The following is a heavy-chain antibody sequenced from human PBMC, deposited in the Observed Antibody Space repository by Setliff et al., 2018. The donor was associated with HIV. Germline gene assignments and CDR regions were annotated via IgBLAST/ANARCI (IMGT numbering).Heavy chain of an antibody. J-gene: IGHJ4*02. D-gene: IGHD6-19*01. Sequence: SETLSLSCTVSGGSISSYYWSWIRQPPGKGLEWIGYIYYNGNTNYNPSLKSRVTISVDTSKNQLSLKLSSVTAADTAVYYCARQGAVTRHSFDSWGPGALVTVSS. CDR3: ARQGAVTRHSFDS. CDR2: IYYNGNT. CDR1: GGSISSYY. V-gene: IGHV4-59*08.